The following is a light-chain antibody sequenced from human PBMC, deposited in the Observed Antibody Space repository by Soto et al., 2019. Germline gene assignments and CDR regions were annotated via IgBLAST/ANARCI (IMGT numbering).Light chain of an antibody. CDR3: QHYNNWPPWT. CDR1: QSISSN. J-gene: IGKJ1*01. Sequence: DIVMTQSPDTLSVSPGERATLSCRASQSISSNLAWYQQKPGQAPRLLIYRASTSATGIPARFSGSGSGTDFTLTISSLQSEDFAIYYCQHYNNWPPWTFGQGTKVEIK. CDR2: RAS. V-gene: IGKV3-15*01.